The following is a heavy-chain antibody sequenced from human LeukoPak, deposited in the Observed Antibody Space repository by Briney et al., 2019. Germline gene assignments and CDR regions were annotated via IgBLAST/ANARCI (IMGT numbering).Heavy chain of an antibody. V-gene: IGHV3-48*01. CDR3: ARDVYYDSSGYGGVDY. D-gene: IGHD3-22*01. Sequence: PGGSLRLSCAASGFTFSTFAMSWVRQAPGKGLEWVSYISSSSSTIYYADSVKGRFTISRDNAKNSLYLQMNSLRAEDTAVYYCARDVYYDSSGYGGVDYWGQGTLVTVSS. CDR2: ISSSSSTI. J-gene: IGHJ4*02. CDR1: GFTFSTFA.